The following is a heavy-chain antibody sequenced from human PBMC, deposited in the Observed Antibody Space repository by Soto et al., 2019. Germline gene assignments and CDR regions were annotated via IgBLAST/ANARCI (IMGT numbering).Heavy chain of an antibody. V-gene: IGHV3-33*01. D-gene: IGHD3-22*01. Sequence: QVQLVESGGGVVQPGRSLRLSCAASGFTFSSYGMHWVRQAPGKGLEWVAVIWYDGSNKYYADSVKGRFTISRDNSKNTLYLQMNSLRAEDTAVYYCERDLVPQYYYDSSGRDDAFDIWGQGTMVTVSS. CDR2: IWYDGSNK. CDR3: ERDLVPQYYYDSSGRDDAFDI. CDR1: GFTFSSYG. J-gene: IGHJ3*02.